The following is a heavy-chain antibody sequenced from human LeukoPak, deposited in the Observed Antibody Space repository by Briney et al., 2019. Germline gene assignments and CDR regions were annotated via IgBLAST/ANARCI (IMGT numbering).Heavy chain of an antibody. V-gene: IGHV3-7*01. J-gene: IGHJ6*03. D-gene: IGHD1-1*01. CDR2: IKQDGSEK. Sequence: GGSLRLSCAASGFTFSSYWMSWVRQAPGKGLEWVANIKQDGSEKYYVDSVKGRFTISRDNAKNSLYLQMNSLRAEDTAVYYCARDGGTNPKNEYYYYYYMDVWGKGTTVTVSS. CDR1: GFTFSSYW. CDR3: ARDGGTNPKNEYYYYYYMDV.